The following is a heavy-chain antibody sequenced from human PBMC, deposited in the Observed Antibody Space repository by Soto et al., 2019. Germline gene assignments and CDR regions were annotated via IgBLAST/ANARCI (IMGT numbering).Heavy chain of an antibody. CDR3: GRDQYSGARYYLDL. D-gene: IGHD1-26*01. V-gene: IGHV3-53*01. CDR1: GFLVRNNY. Sequence: GGSLRLSCAASGFLVRNNYMTWVRQAPGMGLEWVSAMYSDGRTFYAESVKGRFIISRDDSKQTAYLEMKSLRAEDTAVYYCGRDQYSGARYYLDLCGQGTMVTVYS. CDR2: MYSDGRT. J-gene: IGHJ4*02.